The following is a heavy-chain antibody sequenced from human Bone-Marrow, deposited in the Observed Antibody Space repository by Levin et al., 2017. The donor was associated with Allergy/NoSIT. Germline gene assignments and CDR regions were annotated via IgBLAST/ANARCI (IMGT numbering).Heavy chain of an antibody. CDR1: GFTFSSYS. V-gene: IGHV3-21*01. CDR3: ARESGSYGDYDGVRGAFDI. Sequence: GESLKISCAASGFTFSSYSMNWVRQAPGKGLEWVSSISSSSSYIYYADSVKGRFTISRDNAKNSLYLQMNSLRAEDTAVYYCARESGSYGDYDGVRGAFDIWGQGTMVTVSS. D-gene: IGHD4-17*01. CDR2: ISSSSSYI. J-gene: IGHJ3*02.